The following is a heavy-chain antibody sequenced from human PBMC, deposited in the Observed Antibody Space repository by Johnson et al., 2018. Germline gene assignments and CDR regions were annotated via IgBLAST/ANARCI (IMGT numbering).Heavy chain of an antibody. Sequence: VQLVESGGGVVQPGRSLRLSCAASGFTFSSYGMHWVRQAPGKGLEWVSIISPDGSDKYYADSVKGRFTISRDNSKNTRYLQMNSLRAEDTAVYYCARDVGRWNDAFDIWGQGTMVTVS. CDR1: GFTFSSYG. CDR2: ISPDGSDK. CDR3: ARDVGRWNDAFDI. J-gene: IGHJ3*02. V-gene: IGHV3-30*03. D-gene: IGHD4-23*01.